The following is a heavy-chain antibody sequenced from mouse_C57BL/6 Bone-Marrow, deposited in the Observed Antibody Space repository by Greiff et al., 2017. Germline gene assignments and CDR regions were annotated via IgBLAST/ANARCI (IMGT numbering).Heavy chain of an antibody. D-gene: IGHD3-3*01. CDR1: GFTFSSYG. CDR3: ARRGGDRFAY. CDR2: ISSGGSYT. J-gene: IGHJ3*01. V-gene: IGHV5-6*01. Sequence: EVHLVESGGDLVKPGGSLNLSCAASGFTFSSYGMSWVRQTPDKRLEWVATISSGGSYTYSPDSVKGRFTISRDNAKNTPYLQMSSLKSEDTAMDYCARRGGDRFAYWGQGTLVTVSA.